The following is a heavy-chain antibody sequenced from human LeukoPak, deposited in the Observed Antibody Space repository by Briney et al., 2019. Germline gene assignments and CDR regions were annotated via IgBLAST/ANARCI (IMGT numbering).Heavy chain of an antibody. J-gene: IGHJ5*02. CDR3: ARELYYYDSSGYSNWFDP. CDR1: GYTFTSYG. V-gene: IGHV1-18*01. D-gene: IGHD3-22*01. CDR2: ISAYNGNT. Sequence: GASVKVPCKASGYTFTSYGISWVRQAPGQGLEWMGWISAYNGNTNYAQKLQGRVTMTTDTSTSTAYMELRSLRSDDTAVYYCARELYYYDSSGYSNWFDPWGQGTLVTVSS.